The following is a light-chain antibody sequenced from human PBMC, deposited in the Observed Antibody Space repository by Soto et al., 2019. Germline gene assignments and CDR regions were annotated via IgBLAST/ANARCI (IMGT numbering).Light chain of an antibody. Sequence: QSALTQAPSASGTPGQRVTISCSGSSSNIGSNTVTWYQQVPGTAPKLLIYSNEQRPSGVPDRFSGSKSGTSASLAIAGLQSEDEADYYCAAWDDSLNGWVFGGGTKVTVL. CDR3: AAWDDSLNGWV. V-gene: IGLV1-44*01. CDR1: SSNIGSNT. CDR2: SNE. J-gene: IGLJ3*02.